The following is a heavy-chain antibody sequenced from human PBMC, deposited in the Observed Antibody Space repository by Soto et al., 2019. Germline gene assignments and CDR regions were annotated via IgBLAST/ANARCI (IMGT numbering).Heavy chain of an antibody. D-gene: IGHD3-10*01. J-gene: IGHJ4*02. V-gene: IGHV3-21*01. CDR1: GFTFSSYS. CDR2: ISSSSSYI. CDR3: ASALLWFGEPHDY. Sequence: EVQLVESGGGLVKPGGSLRLSCAASGFTFSSYSMNWVRQAPGKGLEWVSSISSSSSYIYYADSVKGRFIISRDNAKNSLYLQMNSLRAEDTAVYYCASALLWFGEPHDYWGQGTLVTVSS.